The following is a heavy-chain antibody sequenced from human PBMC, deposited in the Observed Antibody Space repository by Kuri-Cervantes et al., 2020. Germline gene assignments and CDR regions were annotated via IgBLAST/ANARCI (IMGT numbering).Heavy chain of an antibody. V-gene: IGHV4-34*01. Sequence: SETLSLTCAVYGGSFSSYYWSWIRQPPGKGLEWIGEINHSGSTNYNPSLKSRVTISEDTSKNQFSLKLSSVTAEDTAVYYCARIYPPSWLDYWGQGTLVTVSS. J-gene: IGHJ4*02. CDR1: GGSFSSYY. CDR3: ARIYPPSWLDY. D-gene: IGHD2-2*02. CDR2: INHSGST.